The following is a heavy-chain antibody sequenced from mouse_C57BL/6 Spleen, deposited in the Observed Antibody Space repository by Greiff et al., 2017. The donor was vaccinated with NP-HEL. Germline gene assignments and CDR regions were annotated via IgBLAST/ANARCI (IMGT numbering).Heavy chain of an antibody. J-gene: IGHJ4*01. CDR1: GFTFSDYG. V-gene: IGHV5-17*01. CDR2: ISSGSSTI. CDR3: ARQETEGMDY. Sequence: EVKVVESGGGLVKPGGSLKLSCAASGFTFSDYGMHWVRQAPEKGLEWVAYISSGSSTIYYADTVKGRFTISSDNAKNTLFLQMTSLRSEDTAMYYCARQETEGMDYWGQGTSVTVSS.